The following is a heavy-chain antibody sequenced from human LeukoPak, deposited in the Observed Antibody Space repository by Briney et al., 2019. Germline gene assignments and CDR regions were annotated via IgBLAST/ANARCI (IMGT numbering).Heavy chain of an antibody. CDR2: FDPEDGET. Sequence: ASVKVSCKVSGYTLTELTMHWGRQAPGKGLEWMGGFDPEDGETIYAQKFQGRVTMTEDTSTDTAYMELSSLRSEDTAVYYCATDGVTVTTVEEDAFDIWGQGTMVTVSS. CDR1: GYTLTELT. V-gene: IGHV1-24*01. CDR3: ATDGVTVTTVEEDAFDI. D-gene: IGHD4-17*01. J-gene: IGHJ3*02.